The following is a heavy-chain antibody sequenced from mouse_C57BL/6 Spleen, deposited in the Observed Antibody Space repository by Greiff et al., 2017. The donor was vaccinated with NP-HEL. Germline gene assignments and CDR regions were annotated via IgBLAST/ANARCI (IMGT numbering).Heavy chain of an antibody. J-gene: IGHJ1*03. V-gene: IGHV5-4*01. D-gene: IGHD1-1*01. Sequence: EVHLVESGGGLVKPGGSLKLSCAASGFTFSDYGMHWVRQAPEKGLEWVATISDGGSYTYYPDNVKGRFTISRDNAKNNLYLQMSQLKSEDTAMYYWARERGFSTTVVATGYFDVWGTGTTVTVSS. CDR1: GFTFSDYG. CDR3: ARERGFSTTVVATGYFDV. CDR2: ISDGGSYT.